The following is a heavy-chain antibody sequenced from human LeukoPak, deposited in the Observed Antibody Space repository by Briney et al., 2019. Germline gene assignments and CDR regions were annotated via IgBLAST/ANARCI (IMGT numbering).Heavy chain of an antibody. V-gene: IGHV3-15*01. J-gene: IGHJ6*02. CDR3: TTARPSYYDILTGYPQYYGMDV. CDR2: IKSKTDGGTT. CDR1: GFTFSNAW. D-gene: IGHD3-9*01. Sequence: GGSLRLSCAASGFTFSNAWMSWVRQAPGKGLEWVGRIKSKTDGGTTDYAAPVKGRFTISRDDSKNTLYLQMNSLKTEDTAVYYCTTARPSYYDILTGYPQYYGMDVWGQGTTVTVSS.